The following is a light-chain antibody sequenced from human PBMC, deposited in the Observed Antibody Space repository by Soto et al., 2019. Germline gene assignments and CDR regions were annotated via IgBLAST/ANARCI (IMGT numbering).Light chain of an antibody. J-gene: IGLJ1*01. CDR3: SSYTASSTLYV. Sequence: QSVLTQPASVSGSPGQSITISCTGTSSDVGGYNFVPWYQLYPGKAPKLMIYDVSDRPSGVSIRFSGSKSGNTASLTISGLQAEDEADYYCSSYTASSTLYVFGTGTKVTVL. CDR2: DVS. V-gene: IGLV2-14*03. CDR1: SSDVGGYNF.